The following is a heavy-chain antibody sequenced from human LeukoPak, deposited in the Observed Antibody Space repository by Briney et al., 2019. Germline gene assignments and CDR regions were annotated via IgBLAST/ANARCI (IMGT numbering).Heavy chain of an antibody. CDR3: ARHYYDSSGYYYAVDY. V-gene: IGHV5-51*01. CDR1: GYSFTSYW. CDR2: IYPGDSDT. Sequence: GESLKVSCKGSGYSFTSYWIGWVRQMPGKGLEWMGIIYPGDSDTRYSPSFQGQVTISADKSISTAYLQWSSLKASDTAMCYCARHYYDSSGYYYAVDYWGQGTLVTVSS. D-gene: IGHD3-22*01. J-gene: IGHJ4*02.